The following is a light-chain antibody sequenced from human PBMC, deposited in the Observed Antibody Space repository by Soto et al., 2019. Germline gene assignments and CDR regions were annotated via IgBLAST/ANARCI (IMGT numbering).Light chain of an antibody. Sequence: EIVLTQSPVTLSLSPGERATLSCRASQSIASHLAWYQQKPGQAPRLLIHYASSRATGIPARFSGSGSGTDFTLTISSLEPEDFAVYYCQQRNNWPPSITFGPGTRLEIK. CDR1: QSIASH. CDR2: YAS. J-gene: IGKJ5*01. CDR3: QQRNNWPPSIT. V-gene: IGKV3-11*01.